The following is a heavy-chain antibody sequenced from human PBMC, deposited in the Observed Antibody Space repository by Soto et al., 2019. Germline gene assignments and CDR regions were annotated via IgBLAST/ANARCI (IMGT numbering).Heavy chain of an antibody. CDR2: INHSGST. J-gene: IGHJ4*02. Sequence: SETLSLTCAVYGGSFSGYYWSWIRQPPGKGLEWIGEINHSGSTNYNPSLKSRVTISVDTSKNQFSLKLSSVTAADTAVYYCARGGRITMVRGSNRKFDYWGQGTLVTVSS. CDR3: ARGGRITMVRGSNRKFDY. V-gene: IGHV4-34*01. D-gene: IGHD3-10*01. CDR1: GGSFSGYY.